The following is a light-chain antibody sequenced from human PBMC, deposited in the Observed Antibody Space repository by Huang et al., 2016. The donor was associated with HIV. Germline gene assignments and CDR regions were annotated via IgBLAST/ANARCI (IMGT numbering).Light chain of an antibody. J-gene: IGKJ1*01. V-gene: IGKV1-8*01. CDR1: QDINNF. CDR2: AAS. CDR3: QQYYSYRT. Sequence: AIRMTQSPSSLSASTGDRVNITCRDSQDINNFLAWYQQKPGTARNLLIYAASILETGVPSRFSGSGSGTEFNLSISCLQSEDFATYYCQQYYSYRTFGQGTQVEIK.